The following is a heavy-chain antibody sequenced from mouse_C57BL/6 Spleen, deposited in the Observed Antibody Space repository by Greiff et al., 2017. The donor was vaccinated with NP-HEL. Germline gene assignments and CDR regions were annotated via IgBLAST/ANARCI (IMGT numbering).Heavy chain of an antibody. D-gene: IGHD1-1*01. J-gene: IGHJ2*01. CDR2: ISGGGSYT. Sequence: EVKLVESGGGLVKPGGSLKFSCAASGFTFSSYAMSWVRQTPETRLEWVATISGGGSYTYYPDNVKGRFTISRDKAKNNLYLQMSHLKSEDAAIYYCARITTVVAFDYWGQGTTLTVSS. V-gene: IGHV5-4*03. CDR3: ARITTVVAFDY. CDR1: GFTFSSYA.